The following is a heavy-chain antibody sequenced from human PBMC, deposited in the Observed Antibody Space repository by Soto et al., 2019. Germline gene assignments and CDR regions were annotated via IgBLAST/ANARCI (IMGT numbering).Heavy chain of an antibody. J-gene: IGHJ6*02. CDR1: GDSVSSNSAA. D-gene: IGHD6-19*01. V-gene: IGHV6-1*01. CDR3: ARGLAVAGRSEYYGMDV. CDR2: TYYRSKWYN. Sequence: KQSQTLSLTCAISGDSVSSNSAAWNWIRQSPSRGLEWLGRTYYRSKWYNDYAVSVKSRITINPDTSKNQFSLQLNSVTPEDTAVYYCARGLAVAGRSEYYGMDVWGQGTTVTVSS.